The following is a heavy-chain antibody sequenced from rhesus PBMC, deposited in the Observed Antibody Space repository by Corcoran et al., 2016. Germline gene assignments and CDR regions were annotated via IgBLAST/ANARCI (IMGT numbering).Heavy chain of an antibody. D-gene: IGHD3-3*01. CDR3: ARDRYYNIWTGFDAFDF. V-gene: IGHV4-173*01. CDR2: ISGSGRST. Sequence: QLQLQESGPGLVKPSETLSLTCAVSGGSISSNYWRWIRQPPGKGLEWIGRISGSGRSTDYNPSLKSRVTISTDTSKNQFSLKLSSVTAADTAVYYCARDRYYNIWTGFDAFDFWGQGLRVTVS. J-gene: IGHJ3*01. CDR1: GGSISSNY.